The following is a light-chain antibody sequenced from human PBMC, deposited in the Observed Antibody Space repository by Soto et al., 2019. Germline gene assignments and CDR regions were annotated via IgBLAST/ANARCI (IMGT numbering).Light chain of an antibody. V-gene: IGKV2-28*01. CDR3: MQALQTPYT. Sequence: EIVMTQSPPSLTVTPGEPASISCRSSQRLLHSNGNNFLDWYLQKPGQSPQLLIYLGFNRASGVPDRVSGSGAGTDFKLIISRVEAEDLAVYYCMQALQTPYTFGQGTKLEIK. CDR2: LGF. J-gene: IGKJ2*01. CDR1: QRLLHSNGNNF.